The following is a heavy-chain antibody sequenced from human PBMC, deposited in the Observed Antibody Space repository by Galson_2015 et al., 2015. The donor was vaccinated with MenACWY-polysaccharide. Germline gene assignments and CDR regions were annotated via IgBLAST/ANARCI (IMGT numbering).Heavy chain of an antibody. D-gene: IGHD3-22*01. CDR3: ARDPLDSSGYTRGSVFDL. CDR2: IKQDGSEK. CDR1: GFTFRSFW. J-gene: IGHJ2*01. Sequence: SLRLSCAASGFTFRSFWMSWVRQAPGKGLEWVAIIKQDGSEKYYVDSVKGRFSISRDNAKNSLYLQMNSLRSEDTAVYYCARDPLDSSGYTRGSVFDLWGRGTLVTGSS. V-gene: IGHV3-7*01.